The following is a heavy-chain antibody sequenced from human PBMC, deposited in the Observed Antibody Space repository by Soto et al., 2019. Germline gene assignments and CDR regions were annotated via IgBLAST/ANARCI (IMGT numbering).Heavy chain of an antibody. CDR1: GGSISSSSYN. CDR2: IYYSGST. V-gene: IGHV4-39*01. CDR3: ARGGNGYYGLDV. D-gene: IGHD3-16*01. J-gene: IGHJ6*02. Sequence: QLQLQESGPGLVKPSETLSLTCTVSGGSISSSSYNWGWIRQPPGKGLEWIGSIYYSGSTYYNPSLKSRVTISVDASKNQFSLNLSSVTAADTAVYYCARGGNGYYGLDVWGQGTTVTVSS.